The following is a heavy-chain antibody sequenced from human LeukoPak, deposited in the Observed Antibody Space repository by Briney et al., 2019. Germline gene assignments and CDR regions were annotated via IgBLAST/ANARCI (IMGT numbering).Heavy chain of an antibody. V-gene: IGHV4-59*11. CDR3: ARFSTRFDSGCSDASCYVHY. Sequence: PSETLSLTCTVPGGSISGHYLTWVRLPPGKGLELIGHIFSTGATHYNPSLRSRVTMSIDTSKNQFSLKLSSVNVADTAVYYCARFSTRFDSGCSDASCYVHYWGQGTQVTVSS. D-gene: IGHD2-2*01. CDR2: IFSTGAT. CDR1: GGSISGHY. J-gene: IGHJ4*02.